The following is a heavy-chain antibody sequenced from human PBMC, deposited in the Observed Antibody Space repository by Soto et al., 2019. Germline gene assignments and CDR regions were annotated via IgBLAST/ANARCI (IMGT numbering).Heavy chain of an antibody. J-gene: IGHJ6*03. CDR3: ARGVRGCSGGSCYSGYYYYYMDV. CDR1: GYTFTSYD. V-gene: IGHV1-8*01. D-gene: IGHD2-15*01. Sequence: QVQLVQPGAEVKKPGASVKVSCKASGYTFTSYDINWVRQATGQGLEWMGWMNPNSANTGYAQKFQGRVTMTRNTSISTAYMDLSSLRSEDTAVYFCARGVRGCSGGSCYSGYYYYYMDVWGKGTTVTVSS. CDR2: MNPNSANT.